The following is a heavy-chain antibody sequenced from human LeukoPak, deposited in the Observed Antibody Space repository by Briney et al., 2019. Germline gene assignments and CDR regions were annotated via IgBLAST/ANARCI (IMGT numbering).Heavy chain of an antibody. CDR3: AKDLWSHSSGYFDY. Sequence: PGGSLRLSCAASGFTFSSYGMHLVRQAPGKGLEWVAFIRYDGSNKYYVDSVKGRFTFSRDNSKNTLYLQMNSLRAEDTAVYYCAKDLWSHSSGYFDYWGQGTLVTVSS. J-gene: IGHJ4*02. CDR2: IRYDGSNK. V-gene: IGHV3-30*02. CDR1: GFTFSSYG. D-gene: IGHD3-22*01.